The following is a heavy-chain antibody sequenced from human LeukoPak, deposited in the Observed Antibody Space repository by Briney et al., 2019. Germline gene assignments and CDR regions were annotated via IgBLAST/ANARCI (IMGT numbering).Heavy chain of an antibody. CDR1: GFTFSSYA. CDR2: ISYDGSNK. V-gene: IGHV3-30*04. D-gene: IGHD5-24*01. Sequence: GSLRLSSAASGFTFSSYAMHWVRQAPGKGLEWVAVISYDGSNKYYVDSVKGRFTISRDDSKNTLYLQMNSLRAEDTAVYYCAKDRGDGYSLTWGQGTLVTVSS. J-gene: IGHJ5*02. CDR3: AKDRGDGYSLT.